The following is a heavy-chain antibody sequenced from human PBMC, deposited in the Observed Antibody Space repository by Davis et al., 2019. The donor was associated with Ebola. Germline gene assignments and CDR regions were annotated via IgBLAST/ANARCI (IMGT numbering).Heavy chain of an antibody. D-gene: IGHD6-13*01. CDR2: IYPGDSDT. CDR3: ARGDSSSWYEGGWFDP. J-gene: IGHJ5*02. V-gene: IGHV5-51*01. CDR1: GYSFTSYW. Sequence: GESLKISCQGSGYSFTSYWIGWVRQMPGKGLEWMGIIYPGDSDTRYSPSFQGQVTISADKSISTAYLQWSSLKASDTAMYYCARGDSSSWYEGGWFDPWGQGTLVTVSS.